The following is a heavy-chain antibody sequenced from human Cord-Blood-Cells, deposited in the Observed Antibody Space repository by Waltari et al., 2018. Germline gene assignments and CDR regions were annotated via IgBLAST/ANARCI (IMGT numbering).Heavy chain of an antibody. CDR3: ARVGYCSSTSCYTGRWYFDL. CDR2: INHSGST. D-gene: IGHD2-2*02. CDR1: GGSFSVYY. Sequence: QVQLQQWGAGLLKPSETLSLTCAVYGGSFSVYYWSWIRPPPGQGLGWIGEINHSGSTNYHPSLKSRVTISVDTSKNQFSLKLSSVTAADTAVYYCARVGYCSSTSCYTGRWYFDLWGRGTLVTVSS. J-gene: IGHJ2*01. V-gene: IGHV4-34*01.